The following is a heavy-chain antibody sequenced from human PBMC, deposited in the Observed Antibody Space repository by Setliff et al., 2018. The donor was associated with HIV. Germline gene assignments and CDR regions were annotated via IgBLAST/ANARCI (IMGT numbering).Heavy chain of an antibody. CDR2: ISPTGNT. CDR1: GGSISSYY. Sequence: SETLSLTCTVSGGSISSYYWSWIRQPPGKGLEWIGYISPTGNTNYNPSLKRRVTISTDTSKNQFSLNVRSVTAADTAVYFCAKSSPSIGYISDHWGQGTLVTVSS. J-gene: IGHJ4*02. D-gene: IGHD5-12*01. V-gene: IGHV4-59*03. CDR3: AKSSPSIGYISDH.